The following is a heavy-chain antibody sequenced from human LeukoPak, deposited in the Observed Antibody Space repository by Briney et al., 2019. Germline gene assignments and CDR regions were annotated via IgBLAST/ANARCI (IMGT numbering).Heavy chain of an antibody. CDR2: ISDSGDST. J-gene: IGHJ4*02. CDR3: ARDYYGSGTYYTPPQASGY. V-gene: IGHV3-23*01. Sequence: PGGSLRLSCAASGFTFSNYGMRWVRQAPGKGLEWVSGISDSGDSTYYADSVKGRFTISRDNPDNTLFLQMNSLRAEDTAVYFCARDYYGSGTYYTPPQASGYWGQGTLVTVSS. D-gene: IGHD3-10*01. CDR1: GFTFSNYG.